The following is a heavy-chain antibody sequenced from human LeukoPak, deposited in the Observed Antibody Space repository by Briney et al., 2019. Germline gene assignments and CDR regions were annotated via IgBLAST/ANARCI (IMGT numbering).Heavy chain of an antibody. CDR1: GFSFSYYW. CDR3: ARAGGGYGYFDY. D-gene: IGHD3-22*01. V-gene: IGHV3-7*01. Sequence: PGGSLRLSCAASGFSFSYYWMTWVRQGPGKGLEWVANINPDESEKYYVDSVKGRFTISRDNTKTSLYLQMNSLRVEDTAVYYCARAGGGYGYFDYWGQGTLVTVSS. J-gene: IGHJ4*02. CDR2: INPDESEK.